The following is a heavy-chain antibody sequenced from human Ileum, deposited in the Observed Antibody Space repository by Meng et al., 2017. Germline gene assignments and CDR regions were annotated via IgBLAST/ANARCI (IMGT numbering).Heavy chain of an antibody. Sequence: QVQLQVSDTGLVMPSETLSLTCTVSGGSISGSYWSWIRQFPGKGLEWIGYTYYSGTTNYNPSLRGRVTMSVDTSRAQFSLKLTSVTAADTAIYYCARGKAIPDFWGQGTLVTVSS. J-gene: IGHJ4*02. V-gene: IGHV4-59*08. CDR3: ARGKAIPDF. D-gene: IGHD2-2*02. CDR1: GGSISGSY. CDR2: TYYSGTT.